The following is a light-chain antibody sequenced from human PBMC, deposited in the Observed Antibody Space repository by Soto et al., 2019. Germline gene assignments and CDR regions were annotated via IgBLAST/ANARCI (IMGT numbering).Light chain of an antibody. J-gene: IGKJ4*01. Sequence: DIQMSQSPSSLSASVGDRVTITCQASQDISNYLNWYQHKPGKPPKLLIYDASNLETGVPSRFSGSKSGTAFTFTITSLQPEDIATYYCQQYDNIPFSFGGGTKVEIK. CDR1: QDISNY. CDR3: QQYDNIPFS. CDR2: DAS. V-gene: IGKV1-33*01.